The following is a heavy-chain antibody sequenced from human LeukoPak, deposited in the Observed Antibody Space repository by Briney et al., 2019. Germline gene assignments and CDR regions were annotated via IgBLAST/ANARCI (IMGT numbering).Heavy chain of an antibody. CDR1: GFGFSTYN. V-gene: IGHV3-21*01. J-gene: IGHJ4*02. Sequence: PGGSLRLSCAASGFGFSTYNMNWVRQAPGEGLDWVSSISSSSTYIYYADSVQGRFTISRDNAKNSLYLQMNSLRAEDTAVYYCARGRGYNYGDFDYWGQGTLVTVSS. CDR3: ARGRGYNYGDFDY. D-gene: IGHD5-12*01. CDR2: ISSSSTYI.